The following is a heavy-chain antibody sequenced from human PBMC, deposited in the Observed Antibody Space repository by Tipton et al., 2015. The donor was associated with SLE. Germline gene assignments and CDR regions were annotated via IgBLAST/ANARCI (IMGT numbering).Heavy chain of an antibody. CDR3: AREFGAVAPRRSRGGFDP. Sequence: SGFNFSSYGMHWVRQAPGKGLEWAAVIWNDGSNKYYADSVKGRFTISRDNSRDAVYLQMNNLRAEDTAAYFCAREFGAVAPRRSRGGFDPWGQGTLVTVSS. J-gene: IGHJ5*02. V-gene: IGHV3-33*01. CDR2: IWNDGSNK. CDR1: GFNFSSYG. D-gene: IGHD3-10*01.